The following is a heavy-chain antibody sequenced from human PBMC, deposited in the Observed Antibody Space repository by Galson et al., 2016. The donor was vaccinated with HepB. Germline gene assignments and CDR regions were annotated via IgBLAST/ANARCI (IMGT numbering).Heavy chain of an antibody. D-gene: IGHD3-10*02. CDR3: TRQRMASYVFETLDY. J-gene: IGHJ4*02. CDR1: GFSFTSYL. CDR2: VDQDGGVR. Sequence: SLRLSCAASGFSFTSYLMSWVRQAPGKGLEWVANVDQDGGVRYHLDSVKGRFTISRDNAESSLYLQMNSLRAEDTALYYCTRQRMASYVFETLDYWGQGSVVTVSS. V-gene: IGHV3-7*03.